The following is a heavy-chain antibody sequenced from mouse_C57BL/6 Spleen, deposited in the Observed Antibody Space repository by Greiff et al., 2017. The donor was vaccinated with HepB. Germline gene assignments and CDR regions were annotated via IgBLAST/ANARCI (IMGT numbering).Heavy chain of an antibody. D-gene: IGHD1-1*01. CDR2: IDPSDSYT. J-gene: IGHJ2*01. CDR3: ARYYGSSYGDYFDY. CDR1: GYTFTSYW. Sequence: VQLQQPGAELVMPGASVKLSCKASGYTFTSYWMHWVKQRPGQGLEWLGEIDPSDSYTNYNQKFKGKSTLTVDKSSSPAYMQLSSLTSEDSAVYYCARYYGSSYGDYFDYWGQGTTLTVSS. V-gene: IGHV1-69*01.